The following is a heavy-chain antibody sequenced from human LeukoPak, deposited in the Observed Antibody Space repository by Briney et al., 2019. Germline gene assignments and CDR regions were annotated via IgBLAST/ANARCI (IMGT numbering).Heavy chain of an antibody. D-gene: IGHD3-10*01. CDR3: ARVTSGSSYRPFD. CDR2: IKEDESEK. Sequence: GGSLRLSCAASGFTFSNYWMSWVRQAPGNGPEWVANIKEDESEKNYVNSVKDRFTISRDNAKNSLYLQMNSLRAEDTAVYYCARVTSGSSYRPFDWGQGTLVTVSS. V-gene: IGHV3-7*01. J-gene: IGHJ1*01. CDR1: GFTFSNYW.